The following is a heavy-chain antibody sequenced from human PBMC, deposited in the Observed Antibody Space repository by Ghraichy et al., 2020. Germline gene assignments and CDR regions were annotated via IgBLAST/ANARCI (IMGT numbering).Heavy chain of an antibody. V-gene: IGHV1-69*10. CDR3: ARDRCSGNLADL. D-gene: IGHD1-7*01. CDR1: GGTFNNFA. J-gene: IGHJ5*02. CDR2: IVPILGKS. Sequence: SVKVSCKASGGTFNNFAISWVRQAPGQGLEWMGGIVPILGKSNYSPKFQDRLTITADKATTTAYMDLVSLRSDDTALDFCARDRCSGNLADLWGQGTRVTVSS.